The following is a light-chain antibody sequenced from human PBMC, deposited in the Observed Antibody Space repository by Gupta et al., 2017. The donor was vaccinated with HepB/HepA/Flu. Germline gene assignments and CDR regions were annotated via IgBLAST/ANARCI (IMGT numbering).Light chain of an antibody. CDR3: QKYKDYWT. CDR2: QAS. Sequence: DIQMTQSPSTLSASVGDRVTITCRASQSIDIWLAWYQQKPRKAPKLLIYQASHLQSGVPSRFSGSGSGTEFTLTISSLQPDDFATYHCQKYKDYWTFGQGTKVEIK. CDR1: QSIDIW. V-gene: IGKV1-5*03. J-gene: IGKJ1*01.